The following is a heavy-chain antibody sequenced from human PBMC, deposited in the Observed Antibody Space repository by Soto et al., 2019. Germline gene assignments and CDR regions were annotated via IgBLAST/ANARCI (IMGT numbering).Heavy chain of an antibody. J-gene: IGHJ4*02. Sequence: QVQLVESGGGVVQPGRSLRLSCAASGFTFSSYGMHWVRQAPGKGLEWVAVISYDGSNKYYADSVKGRFTISRDNSKNTLYQQMNSLRAEDTAVYYCAKENGYYYDSSGPYYFDYWGQGTLVTVSS. CDR3: AKENGYYYDSSGPYYFDY. CDR1: GFTFSSYG. CDR2: ISYDGSNK. V-gene: IGHV3-30*18. D-gene: IGHD3-22*01.